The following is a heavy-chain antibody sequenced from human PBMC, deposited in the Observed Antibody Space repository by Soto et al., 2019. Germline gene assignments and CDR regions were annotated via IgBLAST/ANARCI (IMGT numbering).Heavy chain of an antibody. J-gene: IGHJ5*02. V-gene: IGHV3-33*01. CDR1: GFTFSSYG. D-gene: IGHD2-2*02. Sequence: QPGGSLRLSCAASGFTFSSYGMHWVRQAPGKGLEWVAVIWYDGSNKYYADSVKGRFTISRDNSKNTLYLQMNSLRAEDTAVYYCARDPSVIPAAIRYTIYNWFDPWGQGTLVTVSS. CDR3: ARDPSVIPAAIRYTIYNWFDP. CDR2: IWYDGSNK.